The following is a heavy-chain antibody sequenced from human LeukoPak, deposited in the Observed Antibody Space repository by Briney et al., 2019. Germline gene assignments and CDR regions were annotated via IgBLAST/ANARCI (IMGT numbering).Heavy chain of an antibody. CDR2: FDPEDGET. J-gene: IGHJ3*02. V-gene: IGHV1-24*01. CDR3: ATAYGSGSYYNEAFDI. CDR1: GYTLTELS. Sequence: ASVKLSCKVSGYTLTELSMHRVRQAPAKGLEWMGGFDPEDGETIYAQKFQGRGTMTEDTSTDTAYMELSSLRSEDTAVYYWATAYGSGSYYNEAFDIWGQGTMVTVSS. D-gene: IGHD3-10*01.